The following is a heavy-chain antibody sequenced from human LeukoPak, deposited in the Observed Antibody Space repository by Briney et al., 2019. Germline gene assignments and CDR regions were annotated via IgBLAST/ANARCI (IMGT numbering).Heavy chain of an antibody. CDR3: AGLYGGNFFDC. D-gene: IGHD4-23*01. Sequence: SETLSLTCTVSGASIRGSGFYWGWIRQPPGKGLEWIGSIYYSGSTYCNPSLKSRVTISVDTSKNQFSLKLTSVTAADTAVYSCAGLYGGNFFDCWGQGTLVTVSS. V-gene: IGHV4-39*01. CDR1: GASIRGSGFY. J-gene: IGHJ4*02. CDR2: IYYSGST.